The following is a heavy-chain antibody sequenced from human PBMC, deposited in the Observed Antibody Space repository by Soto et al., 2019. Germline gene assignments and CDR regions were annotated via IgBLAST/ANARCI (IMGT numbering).Heavy chain of an antibody. CDR1: GFIFSDYA. V-gene: IGHV3-23*01. CDR3: GRDGGPVTMTFDS. CDR2: ISGTSGRT. J-gene: IGHJ4*02. D-gene: IGHD3-22*01. Sequence: EVQLLESGGGLVQPGGSLRLSCAAAGFIFSDYAMSWVRHVPGKGLQWVSVISGTSGRTEYADSVRGRFTISRDNSKNTLYLDIDGLRADDQAVYACGRDGGPVTMTFDSWGTGTVVHVSS.